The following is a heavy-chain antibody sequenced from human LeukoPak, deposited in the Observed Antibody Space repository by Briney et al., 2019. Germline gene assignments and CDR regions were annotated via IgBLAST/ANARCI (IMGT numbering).Heavy chain of an antibody. CDR2: INPNSGGT. V-gene: IGHV1-2*02. CDR3: ARDHAREMEGYYYYYMDV. Sequence: ASVKVSCKASGYTFTGYYMHWVRQAPGQGLEWMGWINPNSGGTNYAQKFQGRVTMTRDTSISTAYMELSRLRSDDTAVYYSARDHAREMEGYYYYYMDVWGKGTTVTVSS. D-gene: IGHD2-2*01. J-gene: IGHJ6*03. CDR1: GYTFTGYY.